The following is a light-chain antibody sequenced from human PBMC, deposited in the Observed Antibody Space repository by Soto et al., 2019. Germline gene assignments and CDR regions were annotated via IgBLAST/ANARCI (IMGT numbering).Light chain of an antibody. CDR2: EHN. Sequence: QSVLTQPPSVSEAPGLRVTLSCSGRISNIGVNYVSWYQQVPGTAPKLLIYEHNKRPSGIPDRFSGSTSGTSATLGITGLQTGDEGDYYCATWDSNLRAVVFGGGTKVTVL. J-gene: IGLJ2*01. V-gene: IGLV1-51*01. CDR3: ATWDSNLRAVV. CDR1: ISNIGVNY.